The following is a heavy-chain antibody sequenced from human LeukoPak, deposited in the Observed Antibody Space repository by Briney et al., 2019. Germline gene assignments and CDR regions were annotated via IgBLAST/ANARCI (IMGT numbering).Heavy chain of an antibody. CDR3: AKFVGGPFAS. D-gene: IGHD3-16*01. CDR2: VSGSGGTP. V-gene: IGHV3-23*01. J-gene: IGHJ4*02. CDR1: GFTFTSYA. Sequence: PGGSLRLSCAASGFTFTSYAMSWVRQAPGKGLEWVSAVSGSGGTPYYADSVKGRFTISRDNSMNTLYLQMNSSRAEDTALYYCAKFVGGPFASWGQGTLVTVSS.